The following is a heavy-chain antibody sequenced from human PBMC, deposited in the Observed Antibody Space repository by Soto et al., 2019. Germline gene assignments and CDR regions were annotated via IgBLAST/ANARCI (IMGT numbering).Heavy chain of an antibody. D-gene: IGHD1-7*01. V-gene: IGHV1-18*01. CDR3: VTYSWNYDISSGDS. J-gene: IGHJ4*02. CDR1: GYTFTSYG. Sequence: GASVKVSCKASGYTFTSYGVSWVRQAPGQGLEWMGWISGYSGDTNYEQKVQGRVTMTTDTSTSTAYMELRSLRSDDTAVYYCVTYSWNYDISSGDSWGQGTLVTVSS. CDR2: ISGYSGDT.